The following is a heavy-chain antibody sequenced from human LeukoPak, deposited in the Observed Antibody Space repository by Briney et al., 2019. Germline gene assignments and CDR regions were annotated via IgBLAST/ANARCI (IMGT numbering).Heavy chain of an antibody. CDR2: IYYSGST. CDR3: ARVGELLAGHDAFDI. CDR1: GGSISSYY. V-gene: IGHV4-59*01. Sequence: PSETLSLTCTVSGGSISSYYWSWIRQPPGKGLEWIGYIYYSGSTNYNPSLKSRVTISVDTSKNQFSLKLSSVTAADTAVYYCARVGELLAGHDAFDIWGQGTMVAVSS. D-gene: IGHD1-26*01. J-gene: IGHJ3*02.